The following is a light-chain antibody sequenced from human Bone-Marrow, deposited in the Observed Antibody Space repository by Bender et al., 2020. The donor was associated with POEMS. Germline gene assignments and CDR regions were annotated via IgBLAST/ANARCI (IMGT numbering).Light chain of an antibody. Sequence: SYELTQPPSLSVSPGQTARITCFGDALPKQYSYWYQQKPGQAPILIIYKDTERPSGIPERFSGSSSGTTVTLTISGVQAEDEADYYCQSADSSGTFRGVFGGGTKLTVL. CDR1: ALPKQY. CDR2: KDT. CDR3: QSADSSGTFRGV. V-gene: IGLV3-25*03. J-gene: IGLJ2*01.